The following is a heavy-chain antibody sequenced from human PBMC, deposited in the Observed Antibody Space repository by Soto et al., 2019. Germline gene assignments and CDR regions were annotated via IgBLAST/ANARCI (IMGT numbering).Heavy chain of an antibody. V-gene: IGHV3-30-3*01. J-gene: IGHJ4*02. CDR2: VSFDGSNK. D-gene: IGHD1-20*01. CDR3: ARDQTGITTTGGGPIDH. CDR1: GFTFSTHA. Sequence: QVQLVESGGGVVQPGRSLRLSCAASGFTFSTHAMHWVRQAPGKGLECVAIVSFDGSNKYYADSVKGRFTISRDNSKNTLYLQMSGLTPEDTAVYYCARDQTGITTTGGGPIDHWGQGTLVTVSS.